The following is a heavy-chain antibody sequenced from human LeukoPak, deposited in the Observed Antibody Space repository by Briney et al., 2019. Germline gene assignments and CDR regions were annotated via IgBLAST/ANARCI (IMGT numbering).Heavy chain of an antibody. CDR3: AKDVNYYDSSGYSIFQH. CDR2: ISGSGGNT. V-gene: IGHV3-23*01. Sequence: GGSLRLSCAASGFTFSSYAMSWVRQAPGKGLEWVSTISGSGGNTYYADSVKGRFTISRDNSKNTLYLQMSSLRAEDTAVYYCAKDVNYYDSSGYSIFQHWGQGTLVTVSS. CDR1: GFTFSSYA. J-gene: IGHJ1*01. D-gene: IGHD3-22*01.